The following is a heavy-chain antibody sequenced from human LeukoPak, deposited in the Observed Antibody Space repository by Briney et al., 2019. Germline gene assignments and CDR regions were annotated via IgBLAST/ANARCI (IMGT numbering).Heavy chain of an antibody. CDR2: IYYSGST. D-gene: IGHD3-3*01. V-gene: IGHV4-39*01. Sequence: PSETLSLTCTVSGGSISSSSYYWGWIRQPPGKGLEWIGSIYYSGSTYYNPSLKSRVTISVDTSKNQFSLKLSSVTAADTAVYYCAALTIFGVALFDYWGQGTLVTVSS. CDR3: AALTIFGVALFDY. CDR1: GGSISSSSYY. J-gene: IGHJ4*02.